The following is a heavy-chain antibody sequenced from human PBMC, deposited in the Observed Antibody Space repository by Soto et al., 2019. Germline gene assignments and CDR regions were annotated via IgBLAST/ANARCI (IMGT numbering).Heavy chain of an antibody. CDR1: GFTFSSFA. V-gene: IGHV3-23*01. CDR3: ARDRGSSWEWAFDI. D-gene: IGHD6-13*01. CDR2: ISGSGGST. Sequence: EVQLLESGGGLVQPGGSLRLSCAASGFTFSSFAMSWVRQAPGKGLEWVSAISGSGGSTYYADSVKGRFTISRDNSKNSLYLQMNSLRAEDTAVYYCARDRGSSWEWAFDIWGQGTMVTVSS. J-gene: IGHJ3*02.